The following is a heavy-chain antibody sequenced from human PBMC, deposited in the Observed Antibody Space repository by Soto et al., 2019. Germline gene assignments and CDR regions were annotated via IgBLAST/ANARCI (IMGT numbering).Heavy chain of an antibody. V-gene: IGHV1-46*03. CDR1: GYTFTSYY. J-gene: IGHJ6*02. D-gene: IGHD6-13*01. CDR3: ARGVAAAGTVYYYGMDV. CDR2: INPSGGST. Sequence: ASVKVSCKASGYTFTSYYMHWVRQAPGQGLEWMGIINPSGGSTSYAQKFQGRVTMTRDTSTSTVYMELSSLRSEDTAVYYCARGVAAAGTVYYYGMDVWGQRTTVTVSS.